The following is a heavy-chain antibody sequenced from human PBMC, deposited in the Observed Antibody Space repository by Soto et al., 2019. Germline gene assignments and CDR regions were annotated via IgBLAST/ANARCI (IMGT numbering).Heavy chain of an antibody. Sequence: EVQLVESGGGLVKPGGSLRLSCAASGFTFSIHYMNWVRQAPGKGLEWVSSISITSSYIYYADSVKGRFTISRDKAKKSLYLQMDSLRAEDTAVYYCANPTSGAIAGAIDYCGQGTLVTVSS. CDR1: GFTFSIHY. J-gene: IGHJ4*02. D-gene: IGHD3-10*01. V-gene: IGHV3-21*01. CDR3: ANPTSGAIAGAIDY. CDR2: ISITSSYI.